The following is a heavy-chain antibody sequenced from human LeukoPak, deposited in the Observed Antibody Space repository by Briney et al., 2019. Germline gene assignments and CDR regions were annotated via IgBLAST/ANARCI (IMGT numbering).Heavy chain of an antibody. CDR1: GGSISSYY. CDR3: ARGGQWLWKAAFDI. Sequence: SETLSLTCTVSGGSISSYYWSWIRQPPGKGLEWIGYIYYSGSTNYNPSLKSRVTISVDTSKNQFSLKLSSVTAADTAVYYCARGGQWLWKAAFDIWGQGTMVTVSS. V-gene: IGHV4-59*01. D-gene: IGHD6-19*01. CDR2: IYYSGST. J-gene: IGHJ3*02.